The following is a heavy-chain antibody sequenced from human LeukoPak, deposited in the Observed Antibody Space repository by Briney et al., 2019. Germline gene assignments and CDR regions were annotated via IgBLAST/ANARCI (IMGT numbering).Heavy chain of an antibody. CDR3: ARGVRAALNYFDY. V-gene: IGHV4-39*07. J-gene: IGHJ4*02. Sequence: SETLSLTCTVSGGSISSSSYYWGWIRQPPGKGLEWIANFYYSRNTYYNPSLKSRVTISVDTSKNQFSLKLSSVTAADTAVYYCARGVRAALNYFDYWGQGTLVTVSS. CDR1: GGSISSSSYY. CDR2: FYYSRNT. D-gene: IGHD6-13*01.